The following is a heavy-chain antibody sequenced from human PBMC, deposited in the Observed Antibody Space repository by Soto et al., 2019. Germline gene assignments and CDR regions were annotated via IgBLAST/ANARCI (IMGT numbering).Heavy chain of an antibody. J-gene: IGHJ6*02. Sequence: GGSLRLSCAASGFTFSSYALSWVRQAPGKGLQCVSTISGNGVSAYYADSVKGRFTISRDNSRNTLYLQMNSLRAEDTAVYYCAKVQGSGSGLYYFYYYGMDVWGQGTTVTVSS. CDR3: AKVQGSGSGLYYFYYYGMDV. V-gene: IGHV3-23*01. CDR1: GFTFSSYA. D-gene: IGHD3-10*01. CDR2: ISGNGVSA.